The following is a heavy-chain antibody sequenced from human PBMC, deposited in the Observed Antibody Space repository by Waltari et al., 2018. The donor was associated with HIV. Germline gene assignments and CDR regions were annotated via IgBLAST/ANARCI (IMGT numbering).Heavy chain of an antibody. D-gene: IGHD5-18*01. J-gene: IGHJ4*02. V-gene: IGHV2-70*01. Sequence: QVTLRESGPALVKPTQTLTLTCNFPGFSLRSSEMCVSWLRQPPGKALEWLALIDWNDETSYNSSLKSRLSISADTSKHQVVLTVTNMDPVDTATYYCARCGNRYGLFDHWGQGTLVTVSS. CDR1: GFSLRSSEMC. CDR2: IDWNDET. CDR3: ARCGNRYGLFDH.